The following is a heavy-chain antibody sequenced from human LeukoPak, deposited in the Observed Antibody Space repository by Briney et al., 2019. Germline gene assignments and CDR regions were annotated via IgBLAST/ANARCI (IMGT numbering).Heavy chain of an antibody. V-gene: IGHV3-21*01. CDR2: INNVASHI. CDR1: GFTFSNYW. J-gene: IGHJ4*02. CDR3: ARDPTQYLRYGHFDY. Sequence: GGSLRLSCAASGFTFSNYWMSWVRQAPGKGLEWVSSINNVASHIYYAHSVKGRFTISRDNAKNSLYLQMNSLSDEDTAVYYCARDPTQYLRYGHFDYWGQGTLVTVSS. D-gene: IGHD5/OR15-5a*01.